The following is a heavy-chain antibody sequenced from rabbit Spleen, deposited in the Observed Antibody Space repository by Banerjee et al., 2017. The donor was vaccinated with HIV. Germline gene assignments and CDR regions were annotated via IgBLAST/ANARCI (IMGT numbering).Heavy chain of an antibody. CDR3: ARESWRFNL. J-gene: IGHJ4*01. CDR1: GFSFSDKAV. V-gene: IGHV1S45*01. Sequence: QERLVESGGGLVKPEGSLTLTCKASGFSFSDKAVMCWVRQAPGKGLEWIACINAVTGRAVYASWAKGRFTFSKTSSTTVTLQVTSLTPADTATYFCARESWRFNLWGPGTLVTVS. CDR2: INAVTGRA.